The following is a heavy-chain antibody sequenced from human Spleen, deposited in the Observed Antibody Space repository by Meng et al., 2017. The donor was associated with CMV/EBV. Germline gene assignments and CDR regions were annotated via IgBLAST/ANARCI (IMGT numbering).Heavy chain of an antibody. Sequence: SVRPFYWRWIRQPPGKGLEWIWYIYSSGSPNYNPSLKSRVTISVDTSKNQFSLRLSSMTAADTAVYYCARDGHSSSSKHVGWFDPWGQGTLVTVS. CDR3: ARDGHSSSSKHVGWFDP. CDR1: SVRPFY. J-gene: IGHJ5*02. V-gene: IGHV4-59*02. D-gene: IGHD6-6*01. CDR2: IYSSGSP.